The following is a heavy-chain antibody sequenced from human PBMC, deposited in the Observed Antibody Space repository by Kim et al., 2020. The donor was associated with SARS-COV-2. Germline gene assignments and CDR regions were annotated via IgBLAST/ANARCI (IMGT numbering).Heavy chain of an antibody. V-gene: IGHV3-30-3*01. J-gene: IGHJ6*02. CDR2: ISYDGSNK. CDR1: GFTFSSCA. D-gene: IGHD3-10*01. Sequence: GGSLRLSCAASGFTFSSCAIHWVRQAPGKGLEWVAVISYDGSNKNYADSVKGRFTISRDNTKNTLYLQMNSLRAEDTALYYCAGDPWSRLRGLTYSYYGMDVWGQGTTVTVSS. CDR3: AGDPWSRLRGLTYSYYGMDV.